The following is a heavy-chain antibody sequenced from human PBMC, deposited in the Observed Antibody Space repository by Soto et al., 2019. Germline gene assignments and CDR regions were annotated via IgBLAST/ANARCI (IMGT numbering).Heavy chain of an antibody. V-gene: IGHV3-30-3*01. CDR3: ARPRNPRYYYDITYYFDY. Sequence: GGSLRLSCAASGFTFSSYAMHWVRQAPGKGLEWVAVISYDGSNKYYADSVKGRFTISRDNSKNTLYLQMNSLRAEDTAVYYCARPRNPRYYYDITYYFDYWGQGTLVTVSS. CDR2: ISYDGSNK. J-gene: IGHJ4*02. D-gene: IGHD3-22*01. CDR1: GFTFSSYA.